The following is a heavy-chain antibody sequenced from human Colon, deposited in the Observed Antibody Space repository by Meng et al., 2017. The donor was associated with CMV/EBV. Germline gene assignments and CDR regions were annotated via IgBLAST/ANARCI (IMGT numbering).Heavy chain of an antibody. CDR2: ISTGSTYT. Sequence: QVQLVESGGXXVKPGGSLXLSCAASGFIFSEYHMNWIRLAPGKGLEWVSYISTGSTYTNYADSVKGRFAISRDNAKNSLYLQMNSLRAEDTAVYYCASQRESSNNYFYKWGQGTLVTVSS. J-gene: IGHJ4*02. CDR3: ASQRESSNNYFYK. D-gene: IGHD2-2*01. CDR1: GFIFSEYH. V-gene: IGHV3-11*05.